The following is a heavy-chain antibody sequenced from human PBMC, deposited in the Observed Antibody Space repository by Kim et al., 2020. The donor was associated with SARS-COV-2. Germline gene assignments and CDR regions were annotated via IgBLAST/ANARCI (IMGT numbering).Heavy chain of an antibody. D-gene: IGHD3-10*01. CDR1: GGSISSSSYY. V-gene: IGHV4-39*07. CDR3: ARVSPHSRSSGSFYFDY. J-gene: IGHJ4*02. CDR2: IYYSGST. Sequence: SETLSLTCTVSGGSISSSSYYWGWIRQPPGKGLEWIGSIYYSGSTYYNPSLKSRVTISVDTSKNQFSLKLSSVTAADTAVYYCARVSPHSRSSGSFYFDYWGQGTLVTVSS.